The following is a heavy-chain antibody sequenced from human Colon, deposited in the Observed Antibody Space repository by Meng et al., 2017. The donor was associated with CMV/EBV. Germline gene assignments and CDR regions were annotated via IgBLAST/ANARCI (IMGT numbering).Heavy chain of an antibody. Sequence: GGSLRLSCAASGFTFSDYAMTWVRQAPGKGLEWVTTAGGTGYTTYYADSVKGRFTISRDNSKNTLSLEMSSLRAEDTAVYYCVKGFLSGGYYPRDAFDIWGQGTMVTVSS. CDR3: VKGFLSGGYYPRDAFDI. CDR1: GFTFSDYA. V-gene: IGHV3-23*01. CDR2: AGGTGYTT. D-gene: IGHD3-10*01. J-gene: IGHJ3*02.